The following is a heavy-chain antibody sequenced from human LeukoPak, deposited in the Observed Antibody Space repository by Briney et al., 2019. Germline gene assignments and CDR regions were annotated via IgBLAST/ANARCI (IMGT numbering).Heavy chain of an antibody. Sequence: VQLVESGGGVVQPGRSLRLSCAASGFTFSSYSMNWVRQAPGKGLEWVSYISSSGSNIYYADSVKGRFTISRDNAKNSLYLQMNSLRDEDTAVYYCARDRSRIFDYWGQGTLVTVSS. J-gene: IGHJ4*02. V-gene: IGHV3-48*02. CDR2: ISSSGSNI. CDR3: ARDRSRIFDY. CDR1: GFTFSSYS. D-gene: IGHD1-26*01.